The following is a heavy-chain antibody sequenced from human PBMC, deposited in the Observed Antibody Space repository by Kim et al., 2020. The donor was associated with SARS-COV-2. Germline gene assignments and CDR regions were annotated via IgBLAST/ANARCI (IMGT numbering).Heavy chain of an antibody. J-gene: IGHJ4*02. Sequence: SETLSLTCAVYGGSFSGYYWSWIRQPPGKGLEWIGEINHSGSTNYNPSLKSRVTISVDKSKNQLSLKLSSVTAADTAVYYCARGRRGAAAGWDFDYWGQGTLVTVSS. V-gene: IGHV4-34*01. CDR2: INHSGST. D-gene: IGHD6-13*01. CDR1: GGSFSGYY. CDR3: ARGRRGAAAGWDFDY.